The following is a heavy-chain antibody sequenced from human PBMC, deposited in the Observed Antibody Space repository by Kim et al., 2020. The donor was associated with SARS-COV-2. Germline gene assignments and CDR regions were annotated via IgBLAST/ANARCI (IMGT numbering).Heavy chain of an antibody. CDR3: TTDGRLVVAFSFYI. J-gene: IGHJ3*02. V-gene: IGHV3-15*01. D-gene: IGHD2-15*01. Sequence: AAPVKGRFTISRDDSKNTLYLQMNSLKTEDTAVYYCTTDGRLVVAFSFYIWGQGAMVTVSS.